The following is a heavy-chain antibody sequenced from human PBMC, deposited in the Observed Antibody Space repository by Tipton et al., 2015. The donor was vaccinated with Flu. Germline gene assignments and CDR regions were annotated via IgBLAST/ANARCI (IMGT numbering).Heavy chain of an antibody. Sequence: GSLRLSCGASGIKFSSYGMSWVRQAPGKGLEWVSGVTGGGTTYYADSVKGRFIISRDNSKNTLHLQMNSLRAEDTAVYYCAKAVHSIAAAGADYWGQGTLVTVSS. CDR2: VTGGGTT. J-gene: IGHJ4*02. CDR1: GIKFSSYG. D-gene: IGHD6-13*01. V-gene: IGHV3-23*01. CDR3: AKAVHSIAAAGADY.